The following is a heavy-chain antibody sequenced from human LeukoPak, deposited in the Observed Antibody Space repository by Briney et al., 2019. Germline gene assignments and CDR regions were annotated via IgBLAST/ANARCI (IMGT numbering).Heavy chain of an antibody. Sequence: PSETLSLTCAVYGESFSGYYWSWIRQPPGKGLDWIGEINHSGSTNYNPSLKSRVTISVDTSKNQFSLKLSSVTAADTAVYYCARAASIVVVPAAMGRYFDYWGQGTLVTVSS. CDR2: INHSGST. D-gene: IGHD2-2*01. V-gene: IGHV4-34*01. J-gene: IGHJ4*02. CDR3: ARAASIVVVPAAMGRYFDY. CDR1: GESFSGYY.